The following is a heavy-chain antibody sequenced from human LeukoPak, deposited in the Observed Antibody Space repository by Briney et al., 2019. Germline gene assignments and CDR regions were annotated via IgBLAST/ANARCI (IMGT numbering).Heavy chain of an antibody. V-gene: IGHV4-61*09. J-gene: IGHJ3*02. Sequence: SETLSLTCTVSGGSISSGSYCWSWIRQPAGKGLEWIGHIYTSGNTNYNPSLKSRVTISVDTSKNQFSLKLSSVTAADTAVYFCARGPYSYDSSGAFDIWGQGTMVTVSS. D-gene: IGHD3-22*01. CDR1: GGSISSGSYC. CDR3: ARGPYSYDSSGAFDI. CDR2: IYTSGNT.